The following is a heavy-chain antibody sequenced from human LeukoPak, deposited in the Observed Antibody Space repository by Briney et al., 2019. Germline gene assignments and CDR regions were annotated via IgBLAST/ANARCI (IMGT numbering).Heavy chain of an antibody. CDR1: GFTYSSYA. CDR2: ISVSGGST. V-gene: IGHV3-23*01. Sequence: PGGSLRLSCAASGFTYSSYAMSWVRQAPGKGLEWVSAISVSGGSTYYADSVKGRFTISRDNSKNTLYLQMNSLSAEDTAVYYCAKDRTDRGYWGQGTLVTVSS. D-gene: IGHD2-8*02. CDR3: AKDRTDRGY. J-gene: IGHJ4*02.